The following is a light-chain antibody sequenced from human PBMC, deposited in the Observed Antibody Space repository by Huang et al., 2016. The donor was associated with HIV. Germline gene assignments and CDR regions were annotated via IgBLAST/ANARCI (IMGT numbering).Light chain of an antibody. Sequence: DIVMTKSPLSLPATPGEPASISCRSSQSLLHSNGYNYLDWYLQKPGQSPQLLIYLGSNRASGVPDRFSGSGSDTDVTLKISRVEAEDVGIYYCMQALQTPRTFGQGTKLEIK. CDR3: MQALQTPRT. CDR1: QSLLHSNGYNY. V-gene: IGKV2-28*01. CDR2: LGS. J-gene: IGKJ2*01.